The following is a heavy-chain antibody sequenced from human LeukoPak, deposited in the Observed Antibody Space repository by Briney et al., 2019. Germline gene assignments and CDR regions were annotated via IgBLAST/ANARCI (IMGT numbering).Heavy chain of an antibody. Sequence: SETLSLTCTVSGCAVSSGSYYWIWIRQPPGKGLEWIGYIYYSGSTNYNPSLKNRVTISIDTSKNQFSLRLSSVTAADTAVYYCARRAAVAYFDYWGQGTLVTVSS. CDR2: IYYSGST. V-gene: IGHV4-61*01. CDR1: GCAVSSGSYY. D-gene: IGHD6-19*01. J-gene: IGHJ4*02. CDR3: ARRAAVAYFDY.